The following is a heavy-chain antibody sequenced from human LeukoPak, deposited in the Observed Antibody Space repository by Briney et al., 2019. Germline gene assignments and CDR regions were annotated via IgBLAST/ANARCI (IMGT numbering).Heavy chain of an antibody. Sequence: SETLSLTCTVSGGSISSSSYYWGWIRQPPGKGLEWIGSIYYSGSTNYNPSLKSRVTTSVDTSKNQFSLKLRSVTAADTAVYYCARVPNYYGSGSYRKGRWFDSWGQGTLVTVSS. CDR3: ARVPNYYGSGSYRKGRWFDS. J-gene: IGHJ5*01. CDR1: GGSISSSSYY. D-gene: IGHD3-10*01. CDR2: IYYSGST. V-gene: IGHV4-39*07.